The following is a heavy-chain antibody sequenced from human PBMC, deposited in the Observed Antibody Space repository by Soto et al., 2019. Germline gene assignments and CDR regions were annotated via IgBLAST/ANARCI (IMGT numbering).Heavy chain of an antibody. Sequence: GGSLRLSCAASGFTFSSYGMHWVRQAPGKGLEWVAVISYDGSNKYYADSVKGRFTISRDNSKNTLYLQMNSLRAEDTAVYYCAKSEGELLWGQGTLVTVSS. D-gene: IGHD1-26*01. V-gene: IGHV3-30*18. J-gene: IGHJ1*01. CDR1: GFTFSSYG. CDR3: AKSEGELL. CDR2: ISYDGSNK.